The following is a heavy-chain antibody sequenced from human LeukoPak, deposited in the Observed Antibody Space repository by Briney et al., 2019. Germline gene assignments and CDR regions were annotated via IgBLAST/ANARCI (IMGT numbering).Heavy chain of an antibody. Sequence: SETLSLTCTVSGGSISSYYWSWIRQPPGKGLEWIGYIYYSGSTNYNPSLRSRVTISVDTSKNQFSLKLSSVTAADTAVYYCASGVAAAGVDYWGQGTLVTVSS. V-gene: IGHV4-59*01. J-gene: IGHJ4*02. D-gene: IGHD6-13*01. CDR2: IYYSGST. CDR1: GGSISSYY. CDR3: ASGVAAAGVDY.